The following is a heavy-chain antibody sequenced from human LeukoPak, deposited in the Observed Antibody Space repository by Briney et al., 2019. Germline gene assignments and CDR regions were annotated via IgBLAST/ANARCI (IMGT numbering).Heavy chain of an antibody. Sequence: GGSLRLSCAASGFTFSSYSMNWVRQAPGKGLEWVSSISSSSSYIYYADSVKGRFTISRDNAKDSLYLQMNSLRAEDTAVYYCARDRRYYGSGSYQPVDYWGQGTLVTVSS. CDR1: GFTFSSYS. D-gene: IGHD3-10*01. J-gene: IGHJ4*02. CDR3: ARDRRYYGSGSYQPVDY. CDR2: ISSSSSYI. V-gene: IGHV3-21*01.